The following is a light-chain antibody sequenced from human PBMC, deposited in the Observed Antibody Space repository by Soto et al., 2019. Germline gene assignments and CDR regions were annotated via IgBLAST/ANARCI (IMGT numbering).Light chain of an antibody. CDR3: TSYTTSSTLV. CDR1: SNDIGTYRY. V-gene: IGLV2-14*01. J-gene: IGLJ3*02. Sequence: QSALTQPASVSGSPGQSITISCTGTSNDIGTYRYVSWYQQHPGKVPKLIIFEVSDRPSGVSHRFSGSKSGNTAPLTISGIQAEDEADYYCTSYTTSSTLVFGGGTQLTVL. CDR2: EVS.